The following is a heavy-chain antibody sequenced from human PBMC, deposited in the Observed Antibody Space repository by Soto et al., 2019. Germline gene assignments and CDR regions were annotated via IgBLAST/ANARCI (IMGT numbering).Heavy chain of an antibody. J-gene: IGHJ5*02. CDR3: ARDNGYDSSDKGRGGWFDP. V-gene: IGHV1-69*12. Sequence: QVQLVQSGAEVKKPGSSVKVSCKASGGTFSSYAISWVRQAPGQGLEWMGGIIPIFGTANYAQKFQGRVTNTADESTTTAYMELSSLRSEDTAVYYCARDNGYDSSDKGRGGWFDPWGQGTLVTVSS. CDR2: IIPIFGTA. CDR1: GGTFSSYA. D-gene: IGHD3-22*01.